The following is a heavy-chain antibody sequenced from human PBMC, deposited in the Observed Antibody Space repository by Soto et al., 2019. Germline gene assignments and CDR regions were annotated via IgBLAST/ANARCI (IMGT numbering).Heavy chain of an antibody. D-gene: IGHD2-8*01. CDR1: GDSVSSNSAA. V-gene: IGHV6-1*01. J-gene: IGHJ6*02. CDR2: TYYRSKWYN. Sequence: SQTLSLTCAISGDSVSSNSAAWNWITQSPSRGLEWLGRTYYRSKWYNDYAVSVKSRITINPDTSKNQFSLQLNFVTPEDTAVYYCARYSGYCTNGVCFFDGYYYYGMDVWGQGTTVTVSS. CDR3: ARYSGYCTNGVCFFDGYYYYGMDV.